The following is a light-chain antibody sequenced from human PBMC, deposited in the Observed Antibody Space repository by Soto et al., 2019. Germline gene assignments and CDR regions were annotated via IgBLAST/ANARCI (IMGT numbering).Light chain of an antibody. V-gene: IGLV2-23*01. CDR3: CSDAVGLPYV. J-gene: IGLJ1*01. Sequence: QSVLTQPSSVSGSPGQSITISCTGTISDIGSHNLISWYQHYPGKAPKLIIFEASKRPSGVSNRFSGSKSGSTASLTISGLQAEDEADYYCCSDAVGLPYVFGTGTKVTVL. CDR2: EAS. CDR1: ISDIGSHNL.